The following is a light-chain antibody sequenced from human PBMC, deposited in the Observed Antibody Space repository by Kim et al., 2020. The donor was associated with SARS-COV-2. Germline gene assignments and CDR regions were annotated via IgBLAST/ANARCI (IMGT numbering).Light chain of an antibody. CDR3: KSRDSSGNVV. Sequence: SSELTQDPAVSVALGQTVRITCQGDSLRIYYASWYQQKPGQAPVLVIYGKNNRPSGIPDRFSGSSSGNTASLTITGAQADDESVYYCKSRDSSGNVVFGGGTQVTVL. J-gene: IGLJ2*01. V-gene: IGLV3-19*01. CDR1: SLRIYY. CDR2: GKN.